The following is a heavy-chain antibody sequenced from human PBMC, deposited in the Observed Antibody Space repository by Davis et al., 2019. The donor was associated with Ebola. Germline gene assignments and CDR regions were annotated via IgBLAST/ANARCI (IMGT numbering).Heavy chain of an antibody. CDR1: GYSFTSYY. Sequence: ASVKVSCKASGYSFTSYYMHWVRQAPGQGLEWMGLINPSAGSTSYAQKFQGRVTMTRDTSTDTAYMELSSLRSEDTAVYYCATGYSGYPSFDYWGQGTLVTVSS. D-gene: IGHD5-12*01. CDR2: INPSAGST. V-gene: IGHV1-46*01. CDR3: ATGYSGYPSFDY. J-gene: IGHJ4*02.